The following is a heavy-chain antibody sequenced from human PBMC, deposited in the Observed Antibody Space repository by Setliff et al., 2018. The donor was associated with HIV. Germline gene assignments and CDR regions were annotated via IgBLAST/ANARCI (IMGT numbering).Heavy chain of an antibody. CDR2: ISSSGSTI. CDR1: GFTFSSYE. J-gene: IGHJ4*02. CDR3: AGSRGYFVKAE. Sequence: GGSLRLSCAAFGFTFSSYEMNWVRQAPGKGLEWLSYISSSGSTIYYAHSVKGRFTVSRDNAKNSLYLQMNIMRGEDTAVYYCAGSRGYFVKAEWGQGTLVTVSS. V-gene: IGHV3-48*03. D-gene: IGHD3-22*01.